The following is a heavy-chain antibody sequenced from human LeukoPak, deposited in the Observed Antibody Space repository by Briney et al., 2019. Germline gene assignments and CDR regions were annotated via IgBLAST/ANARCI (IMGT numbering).Heavy chain of an antibody. J-gene: IGHJ6*03. V-gene: IGHV1-69*05. D-gene: IGHD5-18*01. CDR2: IIPIFGTA. Sequence: ASVKVSCKASGGTFSSYAISWVRQAPGQGLEWMGGIIPIFGTANYAQKFPGRVTITTDESTSTAYMELSSLRSEDTAVYYCARCGYSYGYWYYYYMDVWGKGTTVTVSS. CDR1: GGTFSSYA. CDR3: ARCGYSYGYWYYYYMDV.